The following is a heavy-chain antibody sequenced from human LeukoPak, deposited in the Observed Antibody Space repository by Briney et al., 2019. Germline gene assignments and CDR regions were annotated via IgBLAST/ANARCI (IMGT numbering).Heavy chain of an antibody. Sequence: GGSLRLSCAASGFTFSSYAMSWVRQAPGKGLEWVSVIYKNAITYYADTVKGRFTISRDNSKNTLYLQMNSLRADDTAVYYCARSLRVRGVPDYMDVWGKGTTVTISS. CDR2: IYKNAIT. CDR3: ARSLRVRGVPDYMDV. V-gene: IGHV3-53*01. D-gene: IGHD3-10*01. CDR1: GFTFSSYA. J-gene: IGHJ6*03.